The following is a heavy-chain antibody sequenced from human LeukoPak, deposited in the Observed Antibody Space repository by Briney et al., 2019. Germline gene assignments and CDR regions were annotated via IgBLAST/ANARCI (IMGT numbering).Heavy chain of an antibody. Sequence: GGSLRLSCAASAFTFSSYSMNWVRQAPGKGLEWVSSISSSGSYIYYADSVKGRFTISRDNAKNSLYLQMNSLRAEDTAVYYCARARSDGDYRYYFDYWGQGTLVTVSS. CDR3: ARARSDGDYRYYFDY. V-gene: IGHV3-21*01. J-gene: IGHJ4*02. CDR2: ISSSGSYI. CDR1: AFTFSSYS. D-gene: IGHD4-17*01.